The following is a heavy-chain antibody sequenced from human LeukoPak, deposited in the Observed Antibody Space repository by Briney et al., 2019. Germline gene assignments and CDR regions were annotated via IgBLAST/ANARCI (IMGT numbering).Heavy chain of an antibody. J-gene: IGHJ4*02. D-gene: IGHD3-22*01. Sequence: KPSETLSLTCTVSGGSISSYYWSWIRQPPGKGLEWIGYIYYSGSTNYNPSPKSRVTISVDTSKNQFSLKLSSVTAADTAVYYCARGEYYYDSSGYLNGYYFDYWGQGTLVTVSS. CDR2: IYYSGST. V-gene: IGHV4-59*08. CDR1: GGSISSYY. CDR3: ARGEYYYDSSGYLNGYYFDY.